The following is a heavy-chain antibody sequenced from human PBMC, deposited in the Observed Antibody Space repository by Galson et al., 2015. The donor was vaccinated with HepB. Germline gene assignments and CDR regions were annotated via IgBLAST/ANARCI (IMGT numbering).Heavy chain of an antibody. Sequence: SETLSLTCTVSGGSISSSSYYWGWIRQPPGKGLEWIGSIYYSGSTYYNPSLKSRVTISVDTSKNQFSLKLSSVTAADTAVYYCARLRWELLLSPYDAFDIWGQGTMVTVSS. CDR1: GGSISSSSYY. D-gene: IGHD1-26*01. CDR3: ARLRWELLLSPYDAFDI. V-gene: IGHV4-39*01. J-gene: IGHJ3*02. CDR2: IYYSGST.